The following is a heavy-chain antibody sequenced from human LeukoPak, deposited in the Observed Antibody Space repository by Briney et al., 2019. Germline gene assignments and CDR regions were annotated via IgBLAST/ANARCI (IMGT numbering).Heavy chain of an antibody. J-gene: IGHJ4*02. V-gene: IGHV3-21*01. CDR3: AKDAVYGGNSAYFDY. CDR1: GFTFSSYE. Sequence: KPGGSLRLSCAASGFTFSSYEMNWVRQAPGKGLEWVSSISSSSSYIYYADSVKGRFTISRDNAKNSLYLQMNSLRAEDTAVYYCAKDAVYGGNSAYFDYWGQGTLVTVSS. D-gene: IGHD4-23*01. CDR2: ISSSSSYI.